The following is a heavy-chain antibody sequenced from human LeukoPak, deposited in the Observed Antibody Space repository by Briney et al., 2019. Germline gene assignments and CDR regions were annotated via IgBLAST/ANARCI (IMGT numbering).Heavy chain of an antibody. Sequence: SVKVSCKAAAFTFTSSAVQWVRQPRGQGLEWIGWIVVGSGYTHNAQKLQERVTITSDISTSTTCMELSSLGAEETAVYYCAAYINCSGTVAWGQGTLVTVSS. D-gene: IGHD3-10*02. CDR1: AFTFTSSA. J-gene: IGHJ4*02. V-gene: IGHV1-58*01. CDR3: AAYINCSGTVA. CDR2: IVVGSGYT.